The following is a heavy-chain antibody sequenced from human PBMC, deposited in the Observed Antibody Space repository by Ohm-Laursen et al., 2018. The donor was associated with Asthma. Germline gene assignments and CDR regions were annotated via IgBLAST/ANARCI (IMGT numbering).Heavy chain of an antibody. Sequence: SLRLSCAASGFTVSSNYMSWVRQAPGKGLEWVSVIYSGGSTYYADSVKGRFTISRDNSKNTLYLQMNSLRAEDTAVYYCAGTGTGRDYYGMDVWGQGTTVTVSS. J-gene: IGHJ6*02. D-gene: IGHD1-1*01. CDR3: AGTGTGRDYYGMDV. CDR2: IYSGGST. V-gene: IGHV3-53*01. CDR1: GFTVSSNY.